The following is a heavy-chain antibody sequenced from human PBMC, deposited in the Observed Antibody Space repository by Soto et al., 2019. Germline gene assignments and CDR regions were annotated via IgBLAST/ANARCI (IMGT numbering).Heavy chain of an antibody. CDR1: GYSFTSYA. D-gene: IGHD5-12*01. CDR2: INTGNGKT. CDR3: ARDLTPWCPQSGSAWDY. Sequence: ASVKVSCKTSGYSFTSYAIHWVRQAPGQRLEWMGWINTGNGKTQYSQRSQGRVTITRDASASAAYMELSSLRSEDTAVYYCARDLTPWCPQSGSAWDYWGQGARVTVSS. J-gene: IGHJ4*02. V-gene: IGHV1-3*04.